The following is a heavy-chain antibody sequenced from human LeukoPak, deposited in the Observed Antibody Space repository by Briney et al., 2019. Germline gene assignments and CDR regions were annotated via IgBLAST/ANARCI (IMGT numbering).Heavy chain of an antibody. Sequence: GESLKISCQASGYTFVNYWIAWVRQMPGKGLEWMGIIYPADSETRYGPSFQGHVTISADDSSSVAYLQWNSLKASDTARYYCMAYNWXEAPDXDLWGQXTMVXVSS. CDR3: MAYNWXEAPDXDL. D-gene: IGHD1-1*01. CDR1: GYTFVNYW. CDR2: IYPADSET. V-gene: IGHV5-51*01. J-gene: IGHJ3*01.